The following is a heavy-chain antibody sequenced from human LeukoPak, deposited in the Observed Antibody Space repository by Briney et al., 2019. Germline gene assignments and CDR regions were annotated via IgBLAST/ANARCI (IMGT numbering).Heavy chain of an antibody. CDR3: ATSASPITMIVVGPAYYFDY. Sequence: ASVKVSCKASGYTFTGYYMHWVRQAPGQGLEWMGWMNPNSGNTGYAQKFQGRVTMTRNTSISTAYMELSSLRSEDTAVYYCATSASPITMIVVGPAYYFDYWGQGTLVTVSS. CDR2: MNPNSGNT. D-gene: IGHD3-22*01. V-gene: IGHV1-8*02. J-gene: IGHJ4*02. CDR1: GYTFTGYY.